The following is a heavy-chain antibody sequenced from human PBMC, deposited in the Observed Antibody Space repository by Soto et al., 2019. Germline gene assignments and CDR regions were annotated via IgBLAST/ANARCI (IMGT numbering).Heavy chain of an antibody. V-gene: IGHV3-23*01. J-gene: IGHJ6*02. CDR3: AKEGAYYSYYAMDV. CDR2: ISGSGGNT. Sequence: VGSLRLSCASSVFTFSSYAMSCVRESPGKGLEWVSAISGSGGNTYYGDSVKGRFTISRDNSKNTLHLQMNSLRAEDTAIYYCAKEGAYYSYYAMDVWGQGTTVTVSS. CDR1: VFTFSSYA.